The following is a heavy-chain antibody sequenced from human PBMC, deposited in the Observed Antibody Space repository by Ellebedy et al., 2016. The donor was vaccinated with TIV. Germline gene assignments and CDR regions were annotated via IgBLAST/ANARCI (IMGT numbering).Heavy chain of an antibody. J-gene: IGHJ4*02. CDR1: GASISSYY. CDR2: IFHTGDP. Sequence: MPSETLSLTCTVSGASISSYYWSWIRQPPGTGLEWIGFIFHTGDPNYSPSLKSRVAISPDTSKKQFSLKLTSVSDADTAVYYCARGGASSKYFDYWGLGTLVTVSS. CDR3: ARGGASSKYFDY. V-gene: IGHV4-59*01.